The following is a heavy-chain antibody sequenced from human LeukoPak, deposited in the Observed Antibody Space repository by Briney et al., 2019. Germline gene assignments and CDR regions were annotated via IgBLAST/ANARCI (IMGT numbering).Heavy chain of an antibody. CDR2: ISSSGGNI. V-gene: IGHV3-48*03. J-gene: IGHJ4*02. D-gene: IGHD2-2*01. CDR1: GFTFSSYE. CDR3: ARRYCSSTSCTLDN. Sequence: PGGSLRLSCAASGFTFSSYEMNWVRQGPGKGLEWVSYISSSGGNIYYADSVKGRFTISRDNAKNSLYLQVNSLRAEDTAVYYCARRYCSSTSCTLDNWGQGTLITVSS.